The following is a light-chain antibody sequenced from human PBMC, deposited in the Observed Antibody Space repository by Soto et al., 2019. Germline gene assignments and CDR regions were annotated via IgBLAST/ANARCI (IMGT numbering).Light chain of an antibody. J-gene: IGLJ3*02. V-gene: IGLV2-11*01. CDR3: CSYAGSSWV. Sequence: QSALTQSRSVSGSPGQSVTISCTGTSSDVGGYNYVSWYQQHPGKAPKVIIHNVSERPSGVPDRFSGSKSGNTASLTISGLQAEDEADYFCCSYAGSSWVFDGGTKLTVL. CDR2: NVS. CDR1: SSDVGGYNY.